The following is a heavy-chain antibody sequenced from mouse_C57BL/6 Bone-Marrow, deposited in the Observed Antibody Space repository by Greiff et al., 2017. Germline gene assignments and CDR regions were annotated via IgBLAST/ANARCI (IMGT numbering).Heavy chain of an antibody. V-gene: IGHV1-85*01. J-gene: IGHJ1*03. CDR3: ARHGYYRGWYFDV. Sequence: VQLVESGPELVKPGASVKLSCKASGYTFTSYDINWVKQRPGQGLEWIGRIFPRDGSTKYNEKFKSKATLHVDKSSSTAYMQLSSRTSEDSGVYDCARHGYYRGWYFDVWGTRTTVTVSS. CDR2: IFPRDGST. D-gene: IGHD2-3*01. CDR1: GYTFTSYD.